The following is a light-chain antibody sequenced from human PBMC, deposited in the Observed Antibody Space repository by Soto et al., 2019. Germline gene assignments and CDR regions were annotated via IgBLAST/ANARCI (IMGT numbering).Light chain of an antibody. V-gene: IGLV1-40*01. J-gene: IGLJ1*01. CDR2: GNG. CDR3: QSYDSSLSGSEV. Sequence: QSVLTQPPSVSGAPVQRVTIAGTGSSSNIGAGHDVHWYQRLPGTAPKLLIYGNGNRPSRDPDRFSGSKSGTSASLAITGLHAEDEADYYCQSYDSSLSGSEVFGNGTKLTVL. CDR1: SSNIGAGHD.